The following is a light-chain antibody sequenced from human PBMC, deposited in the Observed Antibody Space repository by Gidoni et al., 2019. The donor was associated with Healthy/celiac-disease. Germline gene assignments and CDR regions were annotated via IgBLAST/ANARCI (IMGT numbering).Light chain of an antibody. CDR1: QSVSSSY. V-gene: IGKV3-20*01. Sequence: ELVLTQSPGNLSLSPGERATLSCRASQSVSSSYLAWYQQKPGQAPRLLIYGASSRATGIPDRFSGSGSGTDFTLTISRLEPEVFAVYYCQQYGISLTFGGGTKVEIK. J-gene: IGKJ4*01. CDR2: GAS. CDR3: QQYGISLT.